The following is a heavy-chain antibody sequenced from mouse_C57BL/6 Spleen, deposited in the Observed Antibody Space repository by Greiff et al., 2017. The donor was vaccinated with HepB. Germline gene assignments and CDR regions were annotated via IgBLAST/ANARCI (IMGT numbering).Heavy chain of an antibody. V-gene: IGHV1-64*01. Sequence: VQLQQPGAELVKPGASVKLSCKASGYTFTSYWMHWVKQRPGQGLEWIGMIHPNSGSTNYNEKFKSKATLTVDKSSSTAYMQLSSLTSEDSAVYYCARGGYYGSSYHWYFDVWGTGTTVTVSS. CDR3: ARGGYYGSSYHWYFDV. J-gene: IGHJ1*03. D-gene: IGHD1-1*01. CDR2: IHPNSGST. CDR1: GYTFTSYW.